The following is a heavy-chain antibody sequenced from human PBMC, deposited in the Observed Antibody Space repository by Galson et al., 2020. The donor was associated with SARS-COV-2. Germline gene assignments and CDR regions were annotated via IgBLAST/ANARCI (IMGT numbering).Heavy chain of an antibody. CDR2: IRSKANSYAT. CDR1: GFTFSGSA. V-gene: IGHV3-73*01. Sequence: GESLKISCAASGFTFSGSAMHWVSQASGKGMEWVGRIRSKANSYATAYAASVKGRFTISRDDSKNTAYLQMNSLKTEDTAVYYCTRVWFGELSPNKFDYWGQGTLVTVSS. J-gene: IGHJ4*02. CDR3: TRVWFGELSPNKFDY. D-gene: IGHD3-10*01.